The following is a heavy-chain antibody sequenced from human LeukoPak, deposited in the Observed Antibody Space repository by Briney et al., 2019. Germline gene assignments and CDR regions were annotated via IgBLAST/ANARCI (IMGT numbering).Heavy chain of an antibody. V-gene: IGHV1-69*13. Sequence: ASVKVSGKASGGIFRSYAISWVRQAPGQGLEWMGGIIPIFGTANYAQKFQGRVTITADVSTSTAYMELSSLRSEDTAVYYCARDVPIGNKRYYYYYMDVRGKGTTVTVSS. CDR3: ARDVPIGNKRYYYYYMDV. D-gene: IGHD4-23*01. CDR2: IIPIFGTA. J-gene: IGHJ6*03. CDR1: GGIFRSYA.